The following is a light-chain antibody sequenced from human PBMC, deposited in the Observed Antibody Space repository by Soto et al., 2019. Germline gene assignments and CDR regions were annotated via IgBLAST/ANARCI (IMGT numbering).Light chain of an antibody. J-gene: IGKJ4*01. CDR2: AAS. Sequence: IQMTQSPSSVSASVGDRVTITCRASQDISSWLAWFQQRPGRAPNLLIYAASTLQSGVPSRFSASGSGTVFTLTISSLQPEDFGTYYCQQASNFPLTFGGGTKVDI. CDR1: QDISSW. CDR3: QQASNFPLT. V-gene: IGKV1-12*01.